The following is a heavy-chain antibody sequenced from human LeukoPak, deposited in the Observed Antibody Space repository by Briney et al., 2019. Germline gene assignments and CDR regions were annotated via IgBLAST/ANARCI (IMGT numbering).Heavy chain of an antibody. J-gene: IGHJ4*02. V-gene: IGHV3-11*03. D-gene: IGHD5/OR15-5a*01. CDR1: GFTFSDYY. CDR3: VRAVSVSSYYFDC. Sequence: GGSLRLSCAASGFTFSDYYMSWIRRAPGKGLEWISYISSSSSYTNYVDSVKGRFTISRDNAKNSLHLQMNSLRAEDTAVYYCVRAVSVSSYYFDCWGQGTLVTVSS. CDR2: ISSSSSYT.